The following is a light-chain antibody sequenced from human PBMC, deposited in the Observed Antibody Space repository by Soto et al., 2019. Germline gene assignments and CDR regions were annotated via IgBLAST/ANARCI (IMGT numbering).Light chain of an antibody. V-gene: IGKV3-20*01. CDR3: QQYGVSPLMYT. CDR1: QSVTNNY. CDR2: GAS. Sequence: EIVLVQSPGTLSLSPGERATLSCRASQSVTNNYLAWYQQKPGQAPRLLIYGASSRPTGVPDRFSGSGSGPDLTLTITRLEPEDFAVYYCQQYGVSPLMYTFGQGTKVGVK. J-gene: IGKJ2*01.